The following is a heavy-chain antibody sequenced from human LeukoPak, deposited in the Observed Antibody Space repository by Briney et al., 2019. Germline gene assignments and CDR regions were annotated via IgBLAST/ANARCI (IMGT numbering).Heavy chain of an antibody. CDR3: ARYSSGWYDLIFHY. CDR2: INPNSGNT. V-gene: IGHV1-8*01. D-gene: IGHD6-19*01. J-gene: IGHJ4*02. Sequence: ASVKVSCKASGYTFTSYDINWVGQAAGQGGEGMGWINPNSGNTGYAHKFQGRVTMTRNPSISTACMELSSLRSEDTAVYYCARYSSGWYDLIFHYWGQGTLVTVSS. CDR1: GYTFTSYD.